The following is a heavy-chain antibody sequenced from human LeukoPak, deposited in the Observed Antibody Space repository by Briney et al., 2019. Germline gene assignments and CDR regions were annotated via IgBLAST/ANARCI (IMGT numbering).Heavy chain of an antibody. CDR1: GYTFTGYY. D-gene: IGHD2-2*02. Sequence: ASVKVSCKASGYTFTGYYMHWVRQAPGQGLEWMGWINPNSGGTNYAQKFQGRVTMTRDTSISTAYMELSRLRSDDTAVCYCASGGYCSSTSCYTGMGYWGQGTLVTVSS. CDR3: ASGGYCSSTSCYTGMGY. CDR2: INPNSGGT. J-gene: IGHJ4*02. V-gene: IGHV1-2*02.